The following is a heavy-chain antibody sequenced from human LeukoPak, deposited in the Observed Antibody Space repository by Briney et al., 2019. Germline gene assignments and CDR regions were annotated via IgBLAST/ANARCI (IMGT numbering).Heavy chain of an antibody. Sequence: SETLSLTCAVYGGSFSGYYWSWIRQPPGKGLEWIGEINHSGSTNHNPSLKSRVTISVDTSKNQFSLKLSSVTAADTAVYYCARTNRDRYGYGFKSFDYWGQGTLVTVSS. CDR3: ARTNRDRYGYGFKSFDY. J-gene: IGHJ4*02. CDR2: INHSGST. V-gene: IGHV4-34*01. CDR1: GGSFSGYY. D-gene: IGHD5-18*01.